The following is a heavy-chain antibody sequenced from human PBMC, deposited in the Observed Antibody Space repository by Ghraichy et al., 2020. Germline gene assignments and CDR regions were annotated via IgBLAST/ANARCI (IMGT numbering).Heavy chain of an antibody. CDR3: ARPRGGSSWPPDWFDP. Sequence: GESLNISCKGSGYSFTNYWIGWVRQMPGKGLEWMGIIYPGDSNTRYSPSFQGQVTISADKSISTAYLQWSSLKASDTAMYYCARPRGGSSWPPDWFDPWGQGTLVTVSS. J-gene: IGHJ5*02. CDR2: IYPGDSNT. V-gene: IGHV5-51*01. D-gene: IGHD6-13*01. CDR1: GYSFTNYW.